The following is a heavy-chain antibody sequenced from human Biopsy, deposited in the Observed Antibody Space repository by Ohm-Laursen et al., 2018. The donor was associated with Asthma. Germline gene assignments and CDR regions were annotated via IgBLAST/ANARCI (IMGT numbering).Heavy chain of an antibody. CDR2: IPQGGAT. V-gene: IGHV4-34*01. Sequence: GTLSLTCCMYGLSSSAYYWTWIRQPPGKGLEWIGEIPQGGATTFNPSLKSRVTISIDPSKSQLSRRLTSITAADTAVYYCASGPQWSGLDVWGQGTAVTVSS. CDR1: GLSSSAYY. CDR3: ASGPQWSGLDV. D-gene: IGHD2-8*01. J-gene: IGHJ6*02.